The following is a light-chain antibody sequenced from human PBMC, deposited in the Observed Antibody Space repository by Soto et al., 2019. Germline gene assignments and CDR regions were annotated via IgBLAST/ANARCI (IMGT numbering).Light chain of an antibody. CDR3: QQYGNFPPNT. CDR2: DAS. J-gene: IGKJ2*01. V-gene: IGKV3D-20*01. Sequence: EIVLTQSPATLSLSPGDRATLSCGASQSVSSRYLAWYQQKPGLAPRLLIYDASTRAAGIPDRFSGSGSGPDFTLSISRLEPEDFALYYCQQYGNFPPNTFGQGTKLEIK. CDR1: QSVSSRY.